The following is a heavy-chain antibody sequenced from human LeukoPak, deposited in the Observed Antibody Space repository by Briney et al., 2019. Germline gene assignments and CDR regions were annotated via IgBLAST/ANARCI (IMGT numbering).Heavy chain of an antibody. Sequence: RGSLRPSCALSGFTFSNYWMSWVRQAPRNGLEWVANKKQDGSEEDYVESVKGRFAISKDNAKNSVYLQMNSLRAEDTAVYYCARRNIRDYGDGDYFDYWGKETLVTVS. J-gene: IGHJ4*02. D-gene: IGHD4-17*01. CDR2: KKQDGSEE. CDR1: GFTFSNYW. V-gene: IGHV3-7*01. CDR3: ARRNIRDYGDGDYFDY.